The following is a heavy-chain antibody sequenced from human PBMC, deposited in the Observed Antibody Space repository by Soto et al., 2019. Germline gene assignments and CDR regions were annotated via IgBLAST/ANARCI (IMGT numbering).Heavy chain of an antibody. J-gene: IGHJ4*02. D-gene: IGHD2-2*01. CDR2: ISSNGGST. CDR1: GFIFSTHS. CDR3: ARGKYQLPTRALFDH. V-gene: IGHV3-64*01. Sequence: GGSLRLSCAASGFIFSTHSMHWVRQAPGKRPEHVSGISSNGGSTEYSKSVEDRFTISRDNSKNTVFLQMGGLRAEDTAIYYCARGKYQLPTRALFDHWGQGALVTVSS.